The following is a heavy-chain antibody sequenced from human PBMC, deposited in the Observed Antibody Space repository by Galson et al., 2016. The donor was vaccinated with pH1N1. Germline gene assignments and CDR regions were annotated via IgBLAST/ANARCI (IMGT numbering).Heavy chain of an antibody. CDR3: ARDGQLTGDYDAFYI. CDR1: GFTFSDYY. D-gene: IGHD7-27*01. J-gene: IGHJ3*02. CDR2: ISGSTTISTYI. Sequence: SLRLSCAASGFTFSDYYMSWVRQAPGKGLEWVACISGSTTISTYINYANSVKGRFTISRDNAKNSLYLQMNSLKADDTAVYYCARDGQLTGDYDAFYIWGQGTTVTVSS. V-gene: IGHV3-11*05.